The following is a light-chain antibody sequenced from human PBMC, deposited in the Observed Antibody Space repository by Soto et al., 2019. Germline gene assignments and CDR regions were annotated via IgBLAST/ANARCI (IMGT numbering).Light chain of an antibody. CDR1: SSDVGGYNY. CDR3: SSYTSSSTLVV. CDR2: EVS. V-gene: IGLV2-14*01. J-gene: IGLJ2*01. Sequence: QSVLTQPASVSGSPGQSITISCTGTSSDVGGYNYVSWYQHHPGKGPKLMIYEVSNRPSGVSNRFSGSKSGNTASLTISGLQAEDEADYYCSSYTSSSTLVVFGGGTKVTVL.